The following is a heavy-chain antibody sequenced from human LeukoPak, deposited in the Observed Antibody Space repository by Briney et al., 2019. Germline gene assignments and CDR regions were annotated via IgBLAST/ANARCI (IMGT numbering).Heavy chain of an antibody. J-gene: IGHJ4*02. CDR3: ARDNVDYSSGWYDY. Sequence: GASVKVSCKASGYTFTSYGISWVRQAPGQGLEWMGWISTYNGNTNYAQKLQGRVTMTTDTSTSTAYMELRSLRSEDTAVYYCARDNVDYSSGWYDYWGQGTLVTVSS. D-gene: IGHD6-19*01. CDR2: ISTYNGNT. CDR1: GYTFTSYG. V-gene: IGHV1-18*01.